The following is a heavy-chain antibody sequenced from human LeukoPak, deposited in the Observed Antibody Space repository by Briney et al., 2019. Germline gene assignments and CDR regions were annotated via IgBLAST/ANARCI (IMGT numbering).Heavy chain of an antibody. CDR2: ISSSGSTI. J-gene: IGHJ4*02. Sequence: GGSLRLSCAASGFTFSDYYMSWIRQAPGKGLEWVSYISSSGSTIYYADSVKGRFTICRDNAKNSLYLQMNSLRAEDTAVYCCARASVLKGYTIFGVVITGFDYWGQGTLVTVSS. V-gene: IGHV3-11*04. CDR3: ARASVLKGYTIFGVVITGFDY. CDR1: GFTFSDYY. D-gene: IGHD3-3*01.